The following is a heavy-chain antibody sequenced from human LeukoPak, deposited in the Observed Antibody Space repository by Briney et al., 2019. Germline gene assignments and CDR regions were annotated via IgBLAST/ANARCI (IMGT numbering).Heavy chain of an antibody. CDR1: GFTFSDYY. D-gene: IGHD6-19*01. CDR3: AKDARRTSGWYFFDY. Sequence: GGSLRLSCAASGFTFSDYYMSWIRQAPGKGLEWVSYISSSSSYTNYADSVKGRFTISRDYAKNSLYLQMNSLRGEDTAVYYCAKDARRTSGWYFFDYWGQGTLVTVSS. V-gene: IGHV3-11*06. J-gene: IGHJ4*02. CDR2: ISSSSSYT.